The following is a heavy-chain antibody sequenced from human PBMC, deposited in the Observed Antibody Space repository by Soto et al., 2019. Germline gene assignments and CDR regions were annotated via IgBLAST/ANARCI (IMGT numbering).Heavy chain of an antibody. V-gene: IGHV1-46*01. J-gene: IGHJ6*02. CDR1: GYTFTSYY. D-gene: IGHD2-2*01. CDR2: INPSGGST. Sequence: GASVKVSCKASGYTFTSYYMHWVRQAPGQGLEWMGIINPSGGSTSYAQKFQGRVTMTRDTSTSPVYMELSSLRSEDTAVYYCAYNKRSFYCSSTSCDYLGQRYYGMDVWGQGTTVTVSS. CDR3: AYNKRSFYCSSTSCDYLGQRYYGMDV.